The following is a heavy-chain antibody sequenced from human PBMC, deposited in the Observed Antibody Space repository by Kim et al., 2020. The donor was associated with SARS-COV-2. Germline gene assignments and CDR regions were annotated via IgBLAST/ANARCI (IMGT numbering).Heavy chain of an antibody. Sequence: YYHPSPKSRVTTSVDTSKNQFSLKLSSVTAADTAVYYCARSIAVADSFDYWGQGTLVTVSS. J-gene: IGHJ4*02. CDR3: ARSIAVADSFDY. D-gene: IGHD6-19*01. V-gene: IGHV4-39*07.